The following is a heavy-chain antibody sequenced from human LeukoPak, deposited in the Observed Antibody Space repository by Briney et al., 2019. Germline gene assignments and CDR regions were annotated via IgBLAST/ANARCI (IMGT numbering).Heavy chain of an antibody. D-gene: IGHD5-18*01. Sequence: GGSLRLSCAASGFTVSSNYMSWVRQAPGKGLEWVSAISGSGGSTYYADSVKGRFTISRDNSKNTLYLQMNSLRAEDTAVYYCAKEALQLWFFPGTGGWFDPWGQGTLVTVSS. CDR3: AKEALQLWFFPGTGGWFDP. V-gene: IGHV3-23*01. CDR2: ISGSGGST. J-gene: IGHJ5*02. CDR1: GFTVSSNY.